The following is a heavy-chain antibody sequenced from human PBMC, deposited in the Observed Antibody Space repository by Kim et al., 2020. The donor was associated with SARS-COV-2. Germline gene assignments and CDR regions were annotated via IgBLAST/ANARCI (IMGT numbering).Heavy chain of an antibody. J-gene: IGHJ4*02. CDR2: ISFDGRNS. Sequence: GGSLRLSCAASGFSFSNNVMHWVRQAPGKGLEWVALISFDGRNSYYADSMKGRFTISRDNSKNTVYLQINGLRIEDTAVYFCARDDGDFGDYFDYWGQGT. CDR3: ARDDGDFGDYFDY. CDR1: GFSFSNNV. V-gene: IGHV3-30*04. D-gene: IGHD4-17*01.